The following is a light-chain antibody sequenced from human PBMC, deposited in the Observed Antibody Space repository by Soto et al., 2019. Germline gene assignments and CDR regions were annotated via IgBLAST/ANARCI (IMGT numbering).Light chain of an antibody. CDR3: QSYDSSLSGYV. V-gene: IGLV1-40*01. Sequence: QSVLTQPPSVSGAPGQRVTISCTGRSSNIGAGYDVHWYQQLPGTAPKLLIYANNYRPPGVPDRFSGSKSGTSASLAITGLQAEDEADYYCQSYDSSLSGYVFGTGTKVTV. CDR2: ANN. J-gene: IGLJ1*01. CDR1: SSNIGAGYD.